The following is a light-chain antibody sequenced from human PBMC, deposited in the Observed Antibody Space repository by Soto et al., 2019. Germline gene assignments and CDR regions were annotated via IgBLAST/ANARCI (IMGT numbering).Light chain of an antibody. CDR2: GAS. J-gene: IGKJ1*01. CDR1: QFLSSY. Sequence: IVLTQSPATLSLAPGERATLSCRASQFLSSYLAWYQQKPGQPPRLLIYGASNRATGIPDRFSGSGSGTDFTLTISRLEPEDFAVYYCQQYGSSGTFGQGTKVDIK. V-gene: IGKV3-20*01. CDR3: QQYGSSGT.